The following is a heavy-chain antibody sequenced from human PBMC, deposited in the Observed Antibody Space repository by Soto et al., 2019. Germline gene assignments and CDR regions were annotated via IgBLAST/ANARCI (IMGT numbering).Heavy chain of an antibody. CDR3: ARLRGYYDSSGYYGMDV. CDR2: IYPGDSDT. V-gene: IGHV5-51*01. D-gene: IGHD3-22*01. CDR1: GYSFSSYW. Sequence: PGDSLPISCKGSGYSFSSYWIGWVRQMPGKALEWMGIIYPGDSDTRYSPSFQGQVTISADKSISTAYLQWSSLKASDTAMYYCARLRGYYDSSGYYGMDVWGQGTTVTVSS. J-gene: IGHJ6*02.